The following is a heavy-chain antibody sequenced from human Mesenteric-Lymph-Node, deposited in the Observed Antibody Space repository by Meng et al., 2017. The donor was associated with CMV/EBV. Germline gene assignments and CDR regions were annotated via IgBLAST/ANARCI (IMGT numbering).Heavy chain of an antibody. V-gene: IGHV3-23*01. D-gene: IGHD1-26*01. Sequence: GGSLRLSCVASGFTLSTYVMTWVRQAPGRGLEWVSTIHTGGLTTYYTDSVKGRFTISRDNSRNTLYLQMNSLRPDDTAVYYCAKVFRRPFRGWSSARGDYYGMDVWGQGTTVTVSS. CDR1: GFTLSTYV. CDR2: IHTGGLTT. J-gene: IGHJ6*02. CDR3: AKVFRRPFRGWSSARGDYYGMDV.